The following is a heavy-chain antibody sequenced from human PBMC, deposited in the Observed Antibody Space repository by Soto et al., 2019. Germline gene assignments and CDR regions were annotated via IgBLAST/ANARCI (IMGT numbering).Heavy chain of an antibody. J-gene: IGHJ4*02. CDR3: ARGLHDYGDYGGFDY. D-gene: IGHD4-17*01. CDR1: GYTFTSYG. CDR2: ISAYNGNT. V-gene: IGHV1-18*01. Sequence: QVQLVQSGAEVKKPGASVKVSCKASGYTFTSYGISWVRQAPGQGLEWMGWISAYNGNTNYAQKLQGRVTMTTDTTTSTAYMELRSLRSDDTVVYYCARGLHDYGDYGGFDYWGQGTLVTVSS.